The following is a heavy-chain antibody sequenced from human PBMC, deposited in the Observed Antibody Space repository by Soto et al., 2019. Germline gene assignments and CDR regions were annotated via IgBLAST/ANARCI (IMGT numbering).Heavy chain of an antibody. CDR2: IYYSENT. CDR1: GDSISSYY. CDR3: VKDRWLPT. V-gene: IGHV4-59*04. D-gene: IGHD5-12*01. Sequence: PSETLSLTCTGPGDSISSYYWSWIRQTPGKGLEWIGYIYYSENTYYNPSLKSRVAISGDTSKNQFSLKLSSVTAADTAVYYCVKDRWLPTWGQGTLVTVSS. J-gene: IGHJ5*02.